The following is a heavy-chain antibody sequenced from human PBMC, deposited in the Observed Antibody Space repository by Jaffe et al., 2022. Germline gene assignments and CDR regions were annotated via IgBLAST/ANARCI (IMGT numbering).Heavy chain of an antibody. V-gene: IGHV3-23*01. Sequence: EVQLLESGGGLVQPGGSLRLSCAASGFTFSSYAMTWVRQAPGKGLEWVSAISGSGASTYFADSVRGRFTISRDNSKNTLYLQMNSLRAEDTAVYYCAKLPGTYCSGGSCFLVYWGQGTLVTVSS. D-gene: IGHD2-15*01. CDR2: ISGSGAST. CDR1: GFTFSSYA. CDR3: AKLPGTYCSGGSCFLVY. J-gene: IGHJ4*02.